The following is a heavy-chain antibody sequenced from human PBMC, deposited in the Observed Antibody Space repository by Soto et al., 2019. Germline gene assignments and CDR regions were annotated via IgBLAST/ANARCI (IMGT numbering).Heavy chain of an antibody. V-gene: IGHV3-64*01. CDR2: ISSNGGSI. Sequence: GGSLRLSCAASGFTFSTYTMHWVRQAPGKGLEYVSAISSNGGSISYANSVKGRFTISRDNSKNTLYLQMGSLRVDDMAVYYCARERGGGLSDYWGQGTLVTVSS. CDR1: GFTFSTYT. D-gene: IGHD3-16*01. CDR3: ARERGGGLSDY. J-gene: IGHJ4*02.